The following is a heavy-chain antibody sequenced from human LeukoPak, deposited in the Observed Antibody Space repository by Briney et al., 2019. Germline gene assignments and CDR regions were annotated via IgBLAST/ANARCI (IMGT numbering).Heavy chain of an antibody. V-gene: IGHV4-34*01. J-gene: IGHJ5*02. CDR2: INHSGST. Sequence: PSETLSLTCAVYGGSFSGYYWSWIRQPPGKGLEWIGEINHSGSTNYNPSLKSRVTISVDTSKNQFSLKLSSVTAADTAVYYCARGSRLLWFGELLSPWFDPWGQGTLVTVPS. CDR3: ARGSRLLWFGELLSPWFDP. D-gene: IGHD3-10*01. CDR1: GGSFSGYY.